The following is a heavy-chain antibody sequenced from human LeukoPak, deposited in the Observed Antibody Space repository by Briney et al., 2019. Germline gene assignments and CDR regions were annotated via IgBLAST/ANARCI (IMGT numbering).Heavy chain of an antibody. CDR2: IYYSGST. Sequence: PSETLSLTCTVSGGSISSSSYYWGWIRQPPGKGLEWIGSIYYSGSTYYNPSLKSRVTISVDTSKNQLSLKLSSVTAADTAVYYCVSARTSSRSWFTFDYWGQGILVTVSS. CDR3: VSARTSSRSWFTFDY. J-gene: IGHJ4*02. D-gene: IGHD6-13*01. CDR1: GGSISSSSYY. V-gene: IGHV4-39*01.